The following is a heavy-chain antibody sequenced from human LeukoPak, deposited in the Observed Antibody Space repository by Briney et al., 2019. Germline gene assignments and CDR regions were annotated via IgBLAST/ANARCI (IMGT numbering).Heavy chain of an antibody. D-gene: IGHD3-22*01. V-gene: IGHV3-23*01. J-gene: IGHJ4*02. Sequence: GGSLRLSCAASGFTFSSYGMSWVRQAPGKGLEWVSAISGSGGSTYYADSVKGRFTISRDNSKNTLYLQMSSLRAEDTAVYYCARSSGIYLYFDDWGQGTLVTVSS. CDR3: ARSSGIYLYFDD. CDR1: GFTFSSYG. CDR2: ISGSGGST.